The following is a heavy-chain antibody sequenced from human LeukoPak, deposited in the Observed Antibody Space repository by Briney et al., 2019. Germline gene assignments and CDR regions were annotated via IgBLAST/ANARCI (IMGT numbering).Heavy chain of an antibody. V-gene: IGHV5-51*01. CDR2: IYPGDSDT. CDR3: ARPALSAYCGGDCYPDAFDI. CDR1: GYSFTSYW. Sequence: GESLKISCKGSGYSFTSYWIGWVRQKPGKGLEWMGIIYPGDSDTRYSPSFQGQVTISADKSISTAYLQWSSLKAPDTAMYYCARPALSAYCGGDCYPDAFDIWGQGTMVTVSS. J-gene: IGHJ3*02. D-gene: IGHD2-21*02.